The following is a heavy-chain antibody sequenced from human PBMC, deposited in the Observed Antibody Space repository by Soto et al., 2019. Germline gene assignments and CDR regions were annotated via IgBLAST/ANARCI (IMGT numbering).Heavy chain of an antibody. CDR2: ISSSSSYI. CDR3: ARDPVHYYYMDV. J-gene: IGHJ6*03. D-gene: IGHD6-6*01. CDR1: GFTFSSYS. V-gene: IGHV3-21*01. Sequence: GGSLRLSCAASGFTFSSYSMNWVRQAPGKGLEWVSSISSSSSYIYYADSVKGRFTISRDNAKNSLYLQMNSLRAEDTAVYYCARDPVHYYYMDVWGKGTTVTVSS.